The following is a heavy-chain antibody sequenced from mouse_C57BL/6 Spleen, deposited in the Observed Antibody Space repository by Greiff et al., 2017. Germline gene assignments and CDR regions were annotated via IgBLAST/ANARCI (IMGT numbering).Heavy chain of an antibody. Sequence: VQVVESGAELVRPGASVTLSCKASGYTFTDYEMHWVKQTPVHGLEWIGAIDPETGGTAYNQKFKGKAILTADKSSSTAYMELRSLTSEDSAVYYCTRGGGSYYYAMDYWGQGTSVTVSS. D-gene: IGHD3-1*01. CDR3: TRGGGSYYYAMDY. CDR2: IDPETGGT. V-gene: IGHV1-15*01. J-gene: IGHJ4*01. CDR1: GYTFTDYE.